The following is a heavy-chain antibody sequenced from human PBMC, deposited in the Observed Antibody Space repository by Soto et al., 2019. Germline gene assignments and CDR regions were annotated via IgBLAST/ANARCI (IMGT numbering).Heavy chain of an antibody. CDR1: GGTFSSYA. CDR2: IIPIFGTA. V-gene: IGHV1-69*13. CDR3: ARAAPSHYDSNGYYYYYRMDV. J-gene: IGHJ6*02. D-gene: IGHD3-22*01. Sequence: ASVKVSCKASGGTFSSYAISWVRQAPGQGLEWMGGIIPIFGTANYAQKFQGRVTITADESTSTAYMELSSLRSEDTAVYYCARAAPSHYDSNGYYYYYRMDVWGPGTKVPVSS.